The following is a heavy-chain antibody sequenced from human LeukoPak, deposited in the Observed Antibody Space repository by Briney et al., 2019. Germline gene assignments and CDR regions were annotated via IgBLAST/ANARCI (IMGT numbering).Heavy chain of an antibody. CDR3: TKDRLDYGSGNFDY. D-gene: IGHD3-10*01. V-gene: IGHV3-23*01. J-gene: IGHJ4*02. CDR1: GFTFSSYA. Sequence: GGSLRLSCAASGFTFSSYAMSWVRQAPGKGLEWVSSISGSNTYYADSVKDRFTISRDNSKNTLSLQMNSLRAEDTAVYYCTKDRLDYGSGNFDYWGQGTLVTVSS. CDR2: ISGSNT.